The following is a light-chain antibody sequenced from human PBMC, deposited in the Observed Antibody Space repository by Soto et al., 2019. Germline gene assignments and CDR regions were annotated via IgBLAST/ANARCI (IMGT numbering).Light chain of an antibody. V-gene: IGKV3D-15*01. CDR1: QSVSSN. J-gene: IGKJ5*01. Sequence: EIVITQSPTTLSVSPGERATLSCRASQSVSSNLAWYQQKPGQAPRLLIYGASTRATGIPARFSGSGSGTEFTLTISSLQSEDFAVYYCQQYNNWPSITFGQGSRLAIK. CDR3: QQYNNWPSIT. CDR2: GAS.